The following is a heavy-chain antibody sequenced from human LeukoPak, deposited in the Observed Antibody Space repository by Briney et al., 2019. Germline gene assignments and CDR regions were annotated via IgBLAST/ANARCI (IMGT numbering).Heavy chain of an antibody. D-gene: IGHD2-2*01. V-gene: IGHV1-69*05. Sequence: SVKVSCKGSGGTFSSYAISWVRQAPGQGLEWMGGIMPIFGTANYAQKFQGRVTITTDESTSTAYMELSSLRSEDTAVYYCARVRLVPAAIFSGYYYYMDVWGKGTTVTVSS. CDR3: ARVRLVPAAIFSGYYYYMDV. J-gene: IGHJ6*03. CDR2: IMPIFGTA. CDR1: GGTFSSYA.